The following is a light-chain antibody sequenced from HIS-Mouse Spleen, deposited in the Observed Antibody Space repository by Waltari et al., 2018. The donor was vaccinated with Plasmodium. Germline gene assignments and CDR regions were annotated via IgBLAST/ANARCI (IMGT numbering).Light chain of an antibody. Sequence: AIWMTQSPSLLSASPRDRVTISCRISQGISSYLAWYQQKPGKAPELLIYAASTLQSGVPSRFSGSGSGTDFTLTISCLQSEDFATYYCQQYYSFPQTFGQGTKVEIK. CDR2: AAS. J-gene: IGKJ1*01. CDR3: QQYYSFPQT. V-gene: IGKV1D-8*02. CDR1: QGISSY.